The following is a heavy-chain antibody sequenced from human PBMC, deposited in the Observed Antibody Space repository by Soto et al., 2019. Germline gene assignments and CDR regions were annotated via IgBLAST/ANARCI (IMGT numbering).Heavy chain of an antibody. CDR2: INPNSGGT. Sequence: QVQLVQSGAEVKKPGASVKVSCKASGYTFTGYYMHWVRQAPGQGLEWMGWINPNSGGTNYAQKFQGWVTMTRDTSISTAYMELSRLRSDDTAVYYCARDSSGWSAPYYYYGLDVWGQGTTVTVSS. V-gene: IGHV1-2*04. J-gene: IGHJ6*02. D-gene: IGHD6-19*01. CDR1: GYTFTGYY. CDR3: ARDSSGWSAPYYYYGLDV.